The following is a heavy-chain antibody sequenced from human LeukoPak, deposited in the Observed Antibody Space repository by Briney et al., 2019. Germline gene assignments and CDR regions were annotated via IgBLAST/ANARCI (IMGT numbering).Heavy chain of an antibody. V-gene: IGHV3-23*01. CDR1: GFTFSNSG. CDR2: ISGSDGST. Sequence: SGGSLRLSFAASGFTFSNSGMSWVRQAPGKGPEWVSTISGSDGSTYYADSVKGRFTISRDNSKNTVFLQMNSLRAEDTAMYYCARDLGYSSGFWGQGTLVTVSS. J-gene: IGHJ4*02. CDR3: ARDLGYSSGF. D-gene: IGHD6-19*01.